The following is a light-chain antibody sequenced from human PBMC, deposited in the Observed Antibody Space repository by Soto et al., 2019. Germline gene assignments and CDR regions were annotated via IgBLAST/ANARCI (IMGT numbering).Light chain of an antibody. V-gene: IGKV3-11*01. J-gene: IGKJ1*01. CDR1: QSVNNY. CDR2: DAS. Sequence: EIVLTQSPATLSLSPGERATLSCRASQSVNNYLAWYQQKPGQAPRLLIYDASNRVTGIPGRFSGSGSGTDFTLTISSLEAEDFAVYYCQQRSDWPRTFGQGTKVEIK. CDR3: QQRSDWPRT.